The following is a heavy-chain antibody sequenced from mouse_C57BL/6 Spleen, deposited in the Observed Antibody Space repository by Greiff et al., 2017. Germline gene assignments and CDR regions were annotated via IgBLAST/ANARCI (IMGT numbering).Heavy chain of an antibody. CDR2: IDPANGNT. J-gene: IGHJ2*01. D-gene: IGHD1-1*01. Sequence: EVQLQQSVAELVRPGASVKLSCTASGFNIKNTYMHWVKQRPEQGLEWIGRIDPANGNTTYAPKFQGKATITADTSSNTAYLQLSSLTSEDTALYYCAREAITTVVALDYWGQGTTLTVSS. CDR3: AREAITTVVALDY. CDR1: GFNIKNTY. V-gene: IGHV14-3*01.